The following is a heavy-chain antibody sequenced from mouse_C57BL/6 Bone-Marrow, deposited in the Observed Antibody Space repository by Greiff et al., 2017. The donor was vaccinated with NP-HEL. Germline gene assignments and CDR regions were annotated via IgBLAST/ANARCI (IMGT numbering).Heavy chain of an antibody. V-gene: IGHV1-39*01. CDR3: ARTGDDYGGAWFAY. Sequence: EVQLQQSARAPLPPFSSFPLSFHSSFSSFTYYNINFFNHINLNSLEWIGVINPNYGTTSYNQQFKGKATLTVDQSSSTAYMQLNSLTSEDSAVYYCARTGDDYGGAWFAYGGQGTLVTVSA. CDR1: FSSFTYYN. D-gene: IGHD2-4*01. CDR2: INPNYGTT. J-gene: IGHJ3*01.